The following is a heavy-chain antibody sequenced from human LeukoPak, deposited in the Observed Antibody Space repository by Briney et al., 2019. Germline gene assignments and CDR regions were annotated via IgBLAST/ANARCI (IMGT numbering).Heavy chain of an antibody. V-gene: IGHV1-2*02. D-gene: IGHD6-13*01. CDR3: ARDGGIAAAGMDL. J-gene: IGHJ4*02. CDR2: INPNSGGT. Sequence: GASVKVSCKASGYTFTGYYMHWVRQAPGQGLEWMGWINPNSGGTNYARKFQGRVTMTRDTSISTAYMELSRLRSDDTAVYYCARDGGIAAAGMDLWGQGTLVTVSS. CDR1: GYTFTGYY.